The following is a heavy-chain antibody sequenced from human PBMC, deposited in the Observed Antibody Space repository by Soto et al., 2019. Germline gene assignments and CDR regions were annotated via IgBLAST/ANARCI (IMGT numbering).Heavy chain of an antibody. CDR3: ARGWGNSYTYTLGY. D-gene: IGHD3-16*01. CDR1: GSTFSSYW. J-gene: IGHJ4*02. CDR2: ISGDGSST. Sequence: EVQLVESGGGLVQPGGSLRLSCAASGSTFSSYWMHWVRQPPGKGLVWVSRISGDGSSTTYADSVKGRFAISRDSAKNTLYLQMNSLRAEDTAVYYCARGWGNSYTYTLGYWGQGTLVTVSS. V-gene: IGHV3-74*01.